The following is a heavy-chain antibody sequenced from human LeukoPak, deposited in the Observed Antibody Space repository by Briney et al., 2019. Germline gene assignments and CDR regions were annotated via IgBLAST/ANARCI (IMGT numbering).Heavy chain of an antibody. CDR1: GYTFTSYG. CDR3: ARDGFDYCDSSGSYYYYGMDV. CDR2: INPNSGGT. J-gene: IGHJ6*02. Sequence: GASVKVSCKASGYTFTSYGISWVRQAPGQGLEWMGWINPNSGGTNYAQKFQGWVTMTRDTSISTAYMELSRLRSDDTAVYYCARDGFDYCDSSGSYYYYGMDVWGQGTTVTVSS. V-gene: IGHV1-2*04. D-gene: IGHD3-22*01.